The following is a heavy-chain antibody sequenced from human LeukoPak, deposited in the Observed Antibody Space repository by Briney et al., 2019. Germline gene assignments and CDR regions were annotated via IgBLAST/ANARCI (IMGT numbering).Heavy chain of an antibody. Sequence: SETLSLTCTVSGGSISSSTYYWGWIRQPPGKGLEWIGSIYYSGSTYYNPSLKSRVTISVDTSKNQFSLKLSSVTAADTAVYYCARDRNWNFRGYYFDYWGQGTLVTVSS. CDR2: IYYSGST. CDR3: ARDRNWNFRGYYFDY. J-gene: IGHJ4*02. V-gene: IGHV4-39*07. D-gene: IGHD1-7*01. CDR1: GGSISSSTYY.